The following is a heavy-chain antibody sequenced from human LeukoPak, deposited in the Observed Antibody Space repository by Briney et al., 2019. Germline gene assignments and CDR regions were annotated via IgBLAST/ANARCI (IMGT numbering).Heavy chain of an antibody. V-gene: IGHV3-48*01. D-gene: IGHD7-27*01. CDR1: GFTFSSYS. J-gene: IGHJ4*02. CDR3: AAWVAFDY. Sequence: GGSLRLSCAASGFTFSSYSMNWVRQAPGKGLEWVSYISSSSSTIYYADSVKGRFTISRGNAKNSLYLQMNSLRAEDTAVYYCAAWVAFDYWGQGTLVTVSS. CDR2: ISSSSSTI.